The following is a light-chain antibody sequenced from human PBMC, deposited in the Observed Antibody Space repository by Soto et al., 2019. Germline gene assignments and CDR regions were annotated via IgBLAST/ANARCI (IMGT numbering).Light chain of an antibody. CDR3: QQYNSYPPT. J-gene: IGKJ4*01. CDR2: DAS. CDR1: QSISSW. Sequence: DIQMTQSPSTLSASVGDRVTITCRASQSISSWLAWYQQKPGKAPKLLIYDASSLESGVPSRFSGSGSGTVFTLTISSLQPDDFASYYCQQYNSYPPTFGVGTKVDIK. V-gene: IGKV1-5*01.